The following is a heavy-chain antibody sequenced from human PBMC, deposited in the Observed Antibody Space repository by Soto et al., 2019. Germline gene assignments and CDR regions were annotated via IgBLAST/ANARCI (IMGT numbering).Heavy chain of an antibody. Sequence: PSETLSLSCTASGFTVSDYSVNWVRQAPGKGLEWISYISSAGDLILYADSVKGRFTIARDIAKNSLYLQMDSLRDEDSAVYYCATWAIAVGGEGFWGQGTLVTVS. CDR1: GFTVSDYS. J-gene: IGHJ4*02. CDR3: ATWAIAVGGEGF. D-gene: IGHD2-21*01. CDR2: ISSAGDLI. V-gene: IGHV3-48*02.